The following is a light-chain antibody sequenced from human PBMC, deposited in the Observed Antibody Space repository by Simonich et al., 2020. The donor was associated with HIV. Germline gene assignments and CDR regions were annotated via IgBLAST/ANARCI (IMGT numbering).Light chain of an antibody. V-gene: IGKV1-33*01. Sequence: DIQMTQSPSSLSASLGNRVTITCQASQDIRNYLNWYQQKPGKDPKLLIYDASNLETGVPSRFSGSGSGTDFTFTISSLQPEDIATYYCQQYDNLPYTFGQGTKLEIK. J-gene: IGKJ2*01. CDR3: QQYDNLPYT. CDR1: QDIRNY. CDR2: DAS.